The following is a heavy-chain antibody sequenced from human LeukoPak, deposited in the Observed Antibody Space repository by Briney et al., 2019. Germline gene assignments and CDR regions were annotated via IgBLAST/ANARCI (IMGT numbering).Heavy chain of an antibody. J-gene: IGHJ3*02. Sequence: GGSLRLSCAASGFTFSDYYMSWIRQAPGKGLEWLSYISRSGIYANYADSVDGRLHICIDNAKNSLYLRMNNLRAEDTAVYYCARPRASGTTNDAFDIWGQGTMVTVSS. CDR3: ARPRASGTTNDAFDI. V-gene: IGHV3-11*03. CDR1: GFTFSDYY. CDR2: ISRSGIYA. D-gene: IGHD1/OR15-1a*01.